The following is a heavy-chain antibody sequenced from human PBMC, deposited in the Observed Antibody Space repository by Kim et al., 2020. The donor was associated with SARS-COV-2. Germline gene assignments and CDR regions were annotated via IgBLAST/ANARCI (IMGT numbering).Heavy chain of an antibody. CDR3: ARQTTVVTSEAY. CDR2: T. Sequence: TDYADSVTGRFIISGDNSKNTLHLQMNSLRAEDTAVYYCARQTTVVTSEAYWGQGTLVTVSS. V-gene: IGHV3-23*01. D-gene: IGHD4-17*01. J-gene: IGHJ4*02.